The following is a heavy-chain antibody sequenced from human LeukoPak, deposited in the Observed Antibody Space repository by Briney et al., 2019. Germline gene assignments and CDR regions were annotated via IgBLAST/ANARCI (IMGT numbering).Heavy chain of an antibody. CDR1: GYTFTSCD. V-gene: IGHV1-8*01. CDR3: TRGSSGRRDN. Sequence: ASVKVSCKASGYTFTSCDINWVRQAPGQGLEWMGWMNPNSGNTGYGQSFQGRITMTRDISLGTAYMELSNLTSEDTAIYYCTRGSSGRRDNWGQGTLVTVSA. J-gene: IGHJ4*02. D-gene: IGHD6-19*01. CDR2: MNPNSGNT.